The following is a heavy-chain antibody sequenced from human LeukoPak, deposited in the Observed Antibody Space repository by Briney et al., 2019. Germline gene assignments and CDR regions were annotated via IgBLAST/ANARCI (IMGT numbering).Heavy chain of an antibody. CDR1: GYTFTSYA. J-gene: IGHJ4*02. Sequence: GASVKVPCKASGYTFTSYAMNWVRQAPGQGLEWMGWINTNTGNPTYAQGFTGRFVFSLDTSVSTAYLQISSLKAEDTAVYYCAKTLLGYCSGGSCYADGGDEGHFDYWGQGTLVTVSS. V-gene: IGHV7-4-1*02. CDR3: AKTLLGYCSGGSCYADGGDEGHFDY. D-gene: IGHD2-15*01. CDR2: INTNTGNP.